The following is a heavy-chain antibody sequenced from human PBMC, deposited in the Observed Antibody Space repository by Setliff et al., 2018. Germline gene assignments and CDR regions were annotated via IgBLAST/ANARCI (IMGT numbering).Heavy chain of an antibody. V-gene: IGHV4-39*07. CDR3: ARTHCTTTSCFYFHY. CDR1: GGSISSMSYY. J-gene: IGHJ4*02. CDR2: IYHSGSS. Sequence: KPSETLSLTCTVSGGSISSMSYYWGWIRQPPGKGLEWIGSIYHSGSSYYNSSLKSRLSISADTSKNQFSLKLTSVTAADTAVYYCARTHCTTTSCFYFHYWGQGTVVTVSS. D-gene: IGHD2-2*01.